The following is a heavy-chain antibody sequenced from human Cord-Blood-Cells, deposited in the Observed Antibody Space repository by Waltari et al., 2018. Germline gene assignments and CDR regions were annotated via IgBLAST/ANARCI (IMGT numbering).Heavy chain of an antibody. D-gene: IGHD7-27*01. Sequence: QLQLQESGPGLVKPSETLSLTCTVSGGSISSSSYYWGWIRQPPGKGLEGFGRIYYSRSNNYNPSLKRRVTVSVPSPKNHFSLKLSSVTAADAAVYYCARLILGGDYFDYWGQGTLVTVSS. J-gene: IGHJ4*02. CDR1: GGSISSSSYY. V-gene: IGHV4-39*01. CDR2: IYYSRSN. CDR3: ARLILGGDYFDY.